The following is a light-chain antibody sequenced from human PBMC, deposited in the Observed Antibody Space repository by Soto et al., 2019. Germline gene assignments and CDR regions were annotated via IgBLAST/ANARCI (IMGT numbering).Light chain of an antibody. CDR1: QSVGSN. J-gene: IGKJ5*01. CDR2: GAS. CDR3: QQRSNWPIT. V-gene: IGKV3-15*01. Sequence: EIVMTQSPATLSVSPGERVTLSCRARQSVGSNLAWYQQKPGQAPRLLIYGASTRATGIPARFSGSGSETEFTLTISSLEPEDFAVYYCQQRSNWPITFGQGTRLEIK.